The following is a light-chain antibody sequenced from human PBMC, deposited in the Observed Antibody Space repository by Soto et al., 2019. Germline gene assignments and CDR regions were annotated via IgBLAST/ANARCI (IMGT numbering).Light chain of an antibody. V-gene: IGKV3-20*01. CDR2: GAS. CDR1: QTINYSY. Sequence: EIVLTQSPGTLSLSPGERATLSCRASQTINYSYLAWYQQKPGQAPRLLIYGASSRATGIPDRFSGRGSGTDFTLTISRLEPEDFAVCYCQQYGASPFPFGPGTKVDIK. CDR3: QQYGASPFP. J-gene: IGKJ3*01.